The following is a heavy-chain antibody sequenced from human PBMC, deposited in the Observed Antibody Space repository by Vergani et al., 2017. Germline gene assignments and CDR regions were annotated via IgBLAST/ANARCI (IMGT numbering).Heavy chain of an antibody. V-gene: IGHV3-23*01. CDR3: AKRGLRYFDWLLSSGDFDY. CDR2: ISDSGGST. J-gene: IGHJ4*02. Sequence: EVPLLESGGGLVQSGGSLRLSCAASGFTFSNSAVSWVRQAPGRGLEWVSAISDSGGSTYYADSGKGRFTISRDNSKNTLYLQMNSLRAEDTAVYYCAKRGLRYFDWLLSSGDFDYWGQGTLVTVSS. D-gene: IGHD3-9*01. CDR1: GFTFSNSA.